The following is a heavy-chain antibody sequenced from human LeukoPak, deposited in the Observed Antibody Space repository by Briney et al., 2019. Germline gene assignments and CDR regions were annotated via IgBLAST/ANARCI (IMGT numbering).Heavy chain of an antibody. CDR3: ARPSGSGLQRAFDI. D-gene: IGHD2-15*01. CDR1: GYSFTSYW. J-gene: IGHJ3*02. CDR2: IYPGNSDT. Sequence: GESLKISCKGAGYSFTSYWIGWVRQMPGKGLDWMGIIYPGNSDTRYSTSFQGQVTISADKSITTAYLQWSSLKASDTAMYYCARPSGSGLQRAFDIWGQGTMVTISS. V-gene: IGHV5-51*01.